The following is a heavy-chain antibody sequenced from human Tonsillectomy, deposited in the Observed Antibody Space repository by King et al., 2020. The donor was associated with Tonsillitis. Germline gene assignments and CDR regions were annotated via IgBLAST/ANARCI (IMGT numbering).Heavy chain of an antibody. V-gene: IGHV3-7*01. CDR1: GFTFSRYW. D-gene: IGHD2-2*01. Sequence: QLVQSGGGLVQPGGSLRLSCAASGFTFSRYWMTWVRQAPGKGLEWVANIKADGSEEYYVDSVKGRFTISRDNAKNSLCLQMNSLRADDTAVYYCAGRTCTITACYAASWNSVDTWGQGTVVTVSS. CDR3: AGRTCTITACYAASWNSVDT. J-gene: IGHJ5*02. CDR2: IKADGSEE.